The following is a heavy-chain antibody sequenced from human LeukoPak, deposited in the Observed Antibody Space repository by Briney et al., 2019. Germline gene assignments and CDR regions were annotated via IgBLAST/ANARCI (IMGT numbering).Heavy chain of an antibody. CDR1: GGSISGYY. Sequence: SETLSLTCTVSGGSISGYYWSWIRQPPGKGLEWIGYIYYSGSTNYNPSLKSRVTISVDRSKNQFSLKLSSVTAADTAVYYCARGHDYGDYEPFDYWGQGTLVTVSS. V-gene: IGHV4-59*12. J-gene: IGHJ4*02. CDR3: ARGHDYGDYEPFDY. CDR2: IYYSGST. D-gene: IGHD4-17*01.